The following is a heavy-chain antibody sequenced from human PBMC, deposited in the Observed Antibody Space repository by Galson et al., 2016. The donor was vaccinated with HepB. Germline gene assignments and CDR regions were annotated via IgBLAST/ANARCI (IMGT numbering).Heavy chain of an antibody. V-gene: IGHV3-7*03. Sequence: SLRLSCAASGFGFSRYWMSWVRQAPGKGLEWVANIRQNGLEKDYVDSVKGRFTISRDNTETSLYLQMNRLRAEDTAVYYCAREGDGGFDYWGQGTLVTVSS. CDR1: GFGFSRYW. CDR3: AREGDGGFDY. J-gene: IGHJ4*02. D-gene: IGHD3-16*01. CDR2: IRQNGLEK.